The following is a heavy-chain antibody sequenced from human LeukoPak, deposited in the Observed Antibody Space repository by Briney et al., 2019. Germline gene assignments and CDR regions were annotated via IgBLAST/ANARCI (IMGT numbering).Heavy chain of an antibody. V-gene: IGHV1-18*01. Sequence: ASVKLSCKASGYTFSSYGITWVRQAPGQGLEWLGWISGYNGNTNYAQKLQGRVTMTTDTSTTTAYMELRSLRSDDTAVYYCVRQVDITMALPGCWGQGTLVTVSS. CDR1: GYTFSSYG. D-gene: IGHD5-18*01. J-gene: IGHJ4*02. CDR3: VRQVDITMALPGC. CDR2: ISGYNGNT.